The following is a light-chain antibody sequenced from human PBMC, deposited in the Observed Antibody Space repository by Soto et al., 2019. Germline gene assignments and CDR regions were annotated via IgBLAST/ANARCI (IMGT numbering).Light chain of an antibody. Sequence: QSALTQPPSASGTPGQRVTIPYTGSSSNIGSNTVNWYQQLPGSAPKLLMYSTNQRPSGVPDRFSGSKSGTSASLAISGLQSEDEADYYCAAWDGSLNVVLFGGGTKVTVL. CDR2: STN. CDR1: SSNIGSNT. J-gene: IGLJ2*01. V-gene: IGLV1-44*01. CDR3: AAWDGSLNVVL.